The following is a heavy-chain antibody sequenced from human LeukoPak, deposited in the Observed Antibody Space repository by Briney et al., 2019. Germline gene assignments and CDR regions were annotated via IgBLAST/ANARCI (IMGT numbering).Heavy chain of an antibody. V-gene: IGHV1-8*03. J-gene: IGHJ4*02. D-gene: IGHD6-13*01. CDR2: MNPNSGST. Sequence: ASVKVSCKASGYTFTTYDINWVRQAAGQGLEWVGWMNPNSGSTDYALKFQGRVAITRNTSISTAYMELNSLRSEDTAVYFCARSEQQLSPSADYWGQGTLVTVSS. CDR3: ARSEQQLSPSADY. CDR1: GYTFTTYD.